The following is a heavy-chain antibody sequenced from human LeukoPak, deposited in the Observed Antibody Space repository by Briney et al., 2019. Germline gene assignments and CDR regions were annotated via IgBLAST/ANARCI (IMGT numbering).Heavy chain of an antibody. J-gene: IGHJ5*02. CDR1: GFIFSNYA. D-gene: IGHD6-13*01. V-gene: IGHV3-30-3*01. CDR3: ARDLDSSSWYILWFDP. Sequence: GRSLRLSCAASGFIFSNYAMHWVRQAPGKGLEWVAVISYDGSNKYYADSVKGRFTISRDNSKNTLFLQVNSLRTEDTAVYYCARDLDSSSWYILWFDPWGQGTLVTVSS. CDR2: ISYDGSNK.